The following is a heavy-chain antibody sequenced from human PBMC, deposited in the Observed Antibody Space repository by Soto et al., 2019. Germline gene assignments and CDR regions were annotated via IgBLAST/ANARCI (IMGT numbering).Heavy chain of an antibody. CDR3: AKDQMTPPREYYGMDV. V-gene: IGHV3-30*18. J-gene: IGHJ6*02. Sequence: ESGGGVVQPGRSLRLSCAASGFTFSSYGMHWVRQAPGKGLEWVAVISYDGSNKYYADSVKGRFTISRDNSKNTLYLQMNSLRAEDTAVYYCAKDQMTPPREYYGMDVWGQGTTVTVSS. CDR2: ISYDGSNK. CDR1: GFTFSSYG.